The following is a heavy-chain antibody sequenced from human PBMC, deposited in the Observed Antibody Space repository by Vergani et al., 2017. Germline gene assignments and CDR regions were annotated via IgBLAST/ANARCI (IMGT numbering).Heavy chain of an antibody. CDR2: INHSGST. CDR1: GGSFSGYY. CDR3: ARPTRPSWRLSAFDI. J-gene: IGHJ3*02. D-gene: IGHD2-21*02. V-gene: IGHV4-34*01. Sequence: QVQLQQWGAGLLKPSETLSLTCAVYGGSFSGYYWSWIRQPPGKGLEWIGEINHSGSTNYNPSLNSRVTISVDTSKNQFSLKLSSVTAADTAVYYCARPTRPSWRLSAFDIWGQGTMVTVSS.